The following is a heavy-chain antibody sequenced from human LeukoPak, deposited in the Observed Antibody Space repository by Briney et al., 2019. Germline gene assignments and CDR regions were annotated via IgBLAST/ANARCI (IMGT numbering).Heavy chain of an antibody. CDR3: ARAQGAHYYYYYMDV. J-gene: IGHJ6*03. Sequence: PGGSLRLSCAASRFTFDDYGMSWVRQAPGKGLEWVSGINWNGGSTGYADSVKGRFTISRDNAKNSLYLQMNSLRAEDTALYYCARAQGAHYYYYYMDVWGKGTTVTVSS. D-gene: IGHD1-26*01. V-gene: IGHV3-20*04. CDR2: INWNGGST. CDR1: RFTFDDYG.